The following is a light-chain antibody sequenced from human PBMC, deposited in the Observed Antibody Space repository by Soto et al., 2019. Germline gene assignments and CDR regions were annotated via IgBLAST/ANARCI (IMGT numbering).Light chain of an antibody. CDR3: SSWDDSLNGFVV. Sequence: QPVLTQPPSASGTPGQRVTISCSGSSSNIGSNIVNWYQHLPGTAPKLLIYSNNQRPSGVPDRFSGSRSGSSASLAISGLQSEDEAYYYCSSWDDSLNGFVVFGGGTKVTVL. CDR2: SNN. J-gene: IGLJ2*01. V-gene: IGLV1-44*01. CDR1: SSNIGSNI.